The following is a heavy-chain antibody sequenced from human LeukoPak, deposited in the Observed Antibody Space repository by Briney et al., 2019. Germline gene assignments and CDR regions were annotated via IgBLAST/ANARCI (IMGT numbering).Heavy chain of an antibody. D-gene: IGHD2-2*01. CDR2: INPNSGGT. J-gene: IGHJ6*02. CDR3: ARVRTRYPYYYYYGMDV. CDR1: GYTFTGYY. V-gene: IGHV1-2*02. Sequence: ASVKVSCKASGYTFTGYYMHWVRQAPGQGLEWMGWINPNSGGTNYAQKFQGRVTMTRDTSISTAYMELSRLRSDDTAVYYCARVRTRYPYYYYYGMDVWGQGTTVTVSS.